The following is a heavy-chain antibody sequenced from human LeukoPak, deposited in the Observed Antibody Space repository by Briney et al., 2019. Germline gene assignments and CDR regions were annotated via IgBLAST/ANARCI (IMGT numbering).Heavy chain of an antibody. CDR2: IYYSGNA. CDR1: GGSIRWYY. D-gene: IGHD3-22*01. CDR3: ARDRDSSGLRDFDL. Sequence: PSETLSLTCTVSGGSIRWYYWSWIRQPPGKGLEWIGYIYYSGNANYNPSLKSRVSISIDTSKNQLSLQLRSVDAADTAVYYCARDRDSSGLRDFDLWGRGTLVTVSA. J-gene: IGHJ2*01. V-gene: IGHV4-59*01.